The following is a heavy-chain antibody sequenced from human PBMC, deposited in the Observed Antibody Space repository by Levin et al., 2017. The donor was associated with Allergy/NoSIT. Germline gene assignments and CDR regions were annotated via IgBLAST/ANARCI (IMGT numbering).Heavy chain of an antibody. CDR2: ISGSGGST. Sequence: PGGSLRLSCAASGFTFSSYAMSWVRQAPGKGLEWVSAISGSGGSTYYADSVKGRFTISRDNSKNTLYLQMNSLRAEDTAVYYCAKGFQDLGELSLYGGAFDYWGQGTLVTVSS. D-gene: IGHD3-16*02. V-gene: IGHV3-23*01. J-gene: IGHJ4*02. CDR1: GFTFSSYA. CDR3: AKGFQDLGELSLYGGAFDY.